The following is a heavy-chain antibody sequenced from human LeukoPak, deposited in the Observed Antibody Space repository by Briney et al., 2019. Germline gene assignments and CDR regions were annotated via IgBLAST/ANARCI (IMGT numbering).Heavy chain of an antibody. V-gene: IGHV3-23*01. J-gene: IGHJ4*02. Sequence: PGGSLRLSCAVSGFTFSTYAMSWVRQAPGKGLEWVSVISGSGGSTYYADSVKGRFTISGDNSKNTLYLQMISLRADDTAVYYCAKEWGVDYGLRYWGQGTLVTVSS. CDR2: ISGSGGST. CDR1: GFTFSTYA. D-gene: IGHD4-17*01. CDR3: AKEWGVDYGLRY.